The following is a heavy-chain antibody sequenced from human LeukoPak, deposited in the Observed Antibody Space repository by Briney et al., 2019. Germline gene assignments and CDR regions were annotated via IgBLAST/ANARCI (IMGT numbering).Heavy chain of an antibody. J-gene: IGHJ4*02. CDR1: GGSISGYY. D-gene: IGHD5-18*01. Sequence: TSETLSLTCTVSGGSISGYYWSWIRQPPGKGLEWIGYIYNSGSTNYNPSLKSRVTISLDTSRNQFSLRLSSVIAADTAVYYCARAWYSHGTFDHWGQGTLFTVSS. V-gene: IGHV4-59*01. CDR3: ARAWYSHGTFDH. CDR2: IYNSGST.